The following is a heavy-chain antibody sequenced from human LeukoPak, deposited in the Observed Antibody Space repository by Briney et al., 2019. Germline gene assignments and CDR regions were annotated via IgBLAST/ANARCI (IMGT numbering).Heavy chain of an antibody. CDR2: INPNSGGT. Sequence: ASVKVSCKASGYTFTGYFMHWVRQAPGQGLEWMGWINPNSGGTNYAQKFQGRVTMTRDTSISTAYMELSRLRSDDTAVYYCARDSRIIGYGSGTPPGYWGQGTLVTVSS. V-gene: IGHV1-2*02. D-gene: IGHD3-10*01. CDR3: ARDSRIIGYGSGTPPGY. J-gene: IGHJ4*02. CDR1: GYTFTGYF.